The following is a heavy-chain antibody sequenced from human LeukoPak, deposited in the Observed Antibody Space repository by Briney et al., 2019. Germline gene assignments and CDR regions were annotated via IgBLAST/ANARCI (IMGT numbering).Heavy chain of an antibody. CDR2: ISYDGSNK. D-gene: IGHD6-13*01. CDR3: AKGPSSGVAAAFFY. V-gene: IGHV3-30*18. CDR1: GFTFSSYG. Sequence: GALRLSCAASGFTFSSYGMHWVRQAPGKGLEWVAVISYDGSNKYYADSVKGRFTISRDNSKNTLYLQMNSLRAEDTAVYYCAKGPSSGVAAAFFYWGQGTLVTVSS. J-gene: IGHJ4*02.